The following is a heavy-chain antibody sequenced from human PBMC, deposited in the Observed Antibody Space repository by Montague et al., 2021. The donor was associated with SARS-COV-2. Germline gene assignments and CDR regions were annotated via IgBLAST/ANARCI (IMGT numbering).Heavy chain of an antibody. V-gene: IGHV4-39*01. Sequence: SQTLSLTCTVPGGSVGSSHCYWAWIRQPPGKGLEWIGTIYYSGSTYYNPSPRSRVTIDVDASTNQFSLKLHSVTAADTAVYFCARGLYNWNYEHWFDTWGQGTLVTVSS. CDR1: GGSVGSSHCY. D-gene: IGHD1-7*01. CDR2: IYYSGST. J-gene: IGHJ5*02. CDR3: ARGLYNWNYEHWFDT.